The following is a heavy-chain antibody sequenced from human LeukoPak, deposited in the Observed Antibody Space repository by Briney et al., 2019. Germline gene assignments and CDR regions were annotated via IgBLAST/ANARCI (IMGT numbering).Heavy chain of an antibody. D-gene: IGHD2-21*02. V-gene: IGHV3-30*03. J-gene: IGHJ4*02. CDR1: GFTFSSYG. CDR2: ISYDGSNK. CDR3: ARDKSGDSDY. Sequence: GRSLRLSCAASGFTFSSYGMHWVRQAPGKGLEWVAVISYDGSNKYYADSVKGRFTISRDNSKNTLYLQMNSLRAEDTAVYYCARDKSGDSDYWGQGTLVTVSS.